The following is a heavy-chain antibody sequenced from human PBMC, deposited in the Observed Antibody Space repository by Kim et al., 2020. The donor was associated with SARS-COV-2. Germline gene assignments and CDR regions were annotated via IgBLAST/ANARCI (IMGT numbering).Heavy chain of an antibody. CDR3: ARGGGAMVRGVTRRVAFNY. V-gene: IGHV4-61*01. CDR1: GGSVSSGSYY. Sequence: SETLSLTCTVSGGSVSSGSYYWSWIRQPPGKGLEWIGYIYYSGSTNYNPSLKSRVTISVDTSKNQFSLKLSSVTAADTAVYYCARGGGAMVRGVTRRVAFNYWGQGTLVTVSS. CDR2: IYYSGST. J-gene: IGHJ4*02. D-gene: IGHD3-10*01.